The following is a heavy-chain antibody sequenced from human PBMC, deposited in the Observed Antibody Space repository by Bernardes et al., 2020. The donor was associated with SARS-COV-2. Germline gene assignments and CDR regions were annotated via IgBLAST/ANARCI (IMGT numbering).Heavy chain of an antibody. V-gene: IGHV5-51*01. CDR2: IYPGASDT. J-gene: IGHJ5*02. Sequence: GESLKISCQGYGYSFTSYWIGWVRQMPGKGLEWMGIIYPGASDTRYSPSFQGQVTISADKSINTAYLQWSSLKASDTAMYYCARAGSSGGTPRDWFDPWGPGTLVTIAS. CDR1: GYSFTSYW. CDR3: ARAGSSGGTPRDWFDP. D-gene: IGHD2-15*01.